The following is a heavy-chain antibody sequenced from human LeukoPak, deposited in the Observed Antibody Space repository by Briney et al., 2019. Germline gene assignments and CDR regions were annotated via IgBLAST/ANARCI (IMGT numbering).Heavy chain of an antibody. CDR2: ISAYNGNT. V-gene: IGHV1-18*01. D-gene: IGHD6-19*01. J-gene: IGHJ4*02. CDR1: GYTFTSHG. Sequence: ASVKVSCKASGYTFTSHGISWVRQAPGQGLEWMGWISAYNGNTNYAQKLQGRVTMTTDTSTSTAYMELRSLRSDDTAVYYCARTKGSSGWYLAMAYFDYWGQGTLVTVSS. CDR3: ARTKGSSGWYLAMAYFDY.